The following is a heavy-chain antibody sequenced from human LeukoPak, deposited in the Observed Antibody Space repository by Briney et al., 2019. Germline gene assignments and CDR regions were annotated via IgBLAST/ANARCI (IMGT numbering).Heavy chain of an antibody. CDR1: GGSISSGGYS. CDR3: ARGFMEWLLPSNWFDP. CDR2: IYHSGST. V-gene: IGHV4-30-2*01. Sequence: SETLSLTCAVSGGSISSGGYSWSWIRQPPGKGLEWIGYIYHSGSTYYNPSLKSRVTISVDRSKNQFSLKLSSVTAADTAVYYCARGFMEWLLPSNWFDPWGQGTLVTVS. J-gene: IGHJ5*02. D-gene: IGHD3-3*01.